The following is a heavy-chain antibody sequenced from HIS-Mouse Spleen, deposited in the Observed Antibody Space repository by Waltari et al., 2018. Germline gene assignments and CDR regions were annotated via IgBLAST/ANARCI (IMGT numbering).Heavy chain of an antibody. CDR2: ISGSGGST. CDR1: GFTFSSYA. D-gene: IGHD6-6*01. V-gene: IGHV3-23*01. Sequence: EVQLLESGGGLVQPGGSLRLSCAASGFTFSSYAMSWVRQVPGKALDWVSAISGSGGSTYYADSVKGRFTISRDNSKNTLYLQMNSLRAEDTAVYYCAKVGFEYSSSSDAFDIWGQGTMVTVSS. CDR3: AKVGFEYSSSSDAFDI. J-gene: IGHJ3*02.